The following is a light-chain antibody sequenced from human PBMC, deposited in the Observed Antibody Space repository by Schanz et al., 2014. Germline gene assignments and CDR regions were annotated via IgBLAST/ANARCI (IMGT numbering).Light chain of an antibody. CDR3: QQYGSSIT. Sequence: FVLTQSPATLSLSPGERATLSCRASQSVGSYLAWYQQKPGQAPRLLIYGASSRATGIPDRFSGSGSGTDFTLTISRLEPEDFAVYYCQQYGSSITFGQGTRLEIK. V-gene: IGKV3-20*01. J-gene: IGKJ5*01. CDR1: QSVGSY. CDR2: GAS.